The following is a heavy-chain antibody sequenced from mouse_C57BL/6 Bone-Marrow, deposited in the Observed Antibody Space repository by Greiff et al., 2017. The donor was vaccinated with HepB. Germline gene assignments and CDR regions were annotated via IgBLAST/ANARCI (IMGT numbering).Heavy chain of an antibody. CDR3: AAFITTVVAPSCWYFDV. Sequence: QVQLQQSGPELVKPGASVKISCKASGYAFSSSWMNWVKQRPGKGLEWIGRIYPGDGDTNYNWKFKGKATLTADKSSSTAYMQLSSLTSEDSAVSFCAAFITTVVAPSCWYFDVWGTGTTVTVSS. V-gene: IGHV1-82*01. D-gene: IGHD1-1*01. J-gene: IGHJ1*03. CDR1: GYAFSSSW. CDR2: IYPGDGDT.